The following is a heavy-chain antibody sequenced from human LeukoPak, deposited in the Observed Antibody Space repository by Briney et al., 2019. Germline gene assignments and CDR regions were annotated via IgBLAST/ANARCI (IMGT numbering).Heavy chain of an antibody. J-gene: IGHJ4*02. Sequence: GGSLRLSCAASGFTFSSFKMTWVRQAPGKGLEWVSSISPSSTYIYYGDSLKGRVTVSRDNAKSLLFLHMSSLGPDDTAVYYCARDFTGGEYFDSWGQGALVPVSS. CDR2: ISPSSTYI. CDR1: GFTFSSFK. D-gene: IGHD3-16*01. V-gene: IGHV3-21*06. CDR3: ARDFTGGEYFDS.